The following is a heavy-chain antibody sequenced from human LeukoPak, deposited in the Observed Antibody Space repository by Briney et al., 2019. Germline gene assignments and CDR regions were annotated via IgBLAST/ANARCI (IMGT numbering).Heavy chain of an antibody. CDR1: GASISTYS. Sequence: PSETLSLTCTVSGASISTYSWSWIRQPPGKGLEWIGSIYYSGSTYYNPSLKSRVTISVDTSKNQFSLKLSSVTAADTAVYYCARRLYYGKTFDYWGQGTLVTVSS. J-gene: IGHJ4*02. D-gene: IGHD3-22*01. CDR2: IYYSGST. V-gene: IGHV4-39*01. CDR3: ARRLYYGKTFDY.